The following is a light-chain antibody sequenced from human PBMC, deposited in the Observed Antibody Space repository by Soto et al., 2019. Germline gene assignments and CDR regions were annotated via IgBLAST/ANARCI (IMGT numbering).Light chain of an antibody. Sequence: EIVMTQSPATLSVSPGERATLSCRASQNVSSNLAWYQQKPGQAPRLLIYGASTRATGIPARFGGSGSGTEFTLTISSLQSEDFAVYYCQQYNNWPRTFGQGTKVEIK. J-gene: IGKJ1*01. V-gene: IGKV3-15*01. CDR2: GAS. CDR3: QQYNNWPRT. CDR1: QNVSSN.